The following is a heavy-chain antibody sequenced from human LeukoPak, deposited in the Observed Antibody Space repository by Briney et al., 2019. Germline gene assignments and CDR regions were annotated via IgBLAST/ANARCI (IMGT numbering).Heavy chain of an antibody. V-gene: IGHV4-59*01. Sequence: SETLSLTCSVSDDSITMYYWTWIRQPPGKGLEWIGYVDHTGSTNFNPSLNGRVSISRDTTNNLFSLRLRSVTAADTAVYFCARGRVSSSTWYSTYYYYFYMDVGGKGTRVTVSS. CDR3: ARGRVSSSTWYSTYYYYFYMDV. J-gene: IGHJ6*03. CDR2: VDHTGST. D-gene: IGHD1-1*01. CDR1: DDSITMYY.